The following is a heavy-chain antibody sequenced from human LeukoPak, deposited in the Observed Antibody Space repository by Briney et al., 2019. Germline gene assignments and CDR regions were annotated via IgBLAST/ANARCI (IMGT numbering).Heavy chain of an antibody. CDR2: IYYSGST. Sequence: PSETLSLTCTVSGDSFSSGSHYWSWIRQPPGKGLEWIGYIYYSGSTNYNPSLKSRVTISIDTSKYQFSLKLSSVTAADTAVYYCVRAARYYWFDPWGQGTLVTVSS. CDR3: VRAARYYWFDP. V-gene: IGHV4-61*01. CDR1: GDSFSSGSHY. D-gene: IGHD1-14*01. J-gene: IGHJ5*02.